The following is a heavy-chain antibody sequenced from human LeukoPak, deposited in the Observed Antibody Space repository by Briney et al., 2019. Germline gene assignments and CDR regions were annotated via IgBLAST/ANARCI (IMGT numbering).Heavy chain of an antibody. D-gene: IGHD2-21*02. V-gene: IGHV3-48*01. CDR3: AKDISYCGGDCNWFDP. CDR1: GFTFSSYS. J-gene: IGHJ5*02. CDR2: ISSSSSTT. Sequence: GGSLRLSCAASGFTFSSYSMNWVRQAPGKGLEWVSYISSSSSTTYYADSVKGRFTISRDNSKNTLYLQMNSLRAEDTAVYYCAKDISYCGGDCNWFDPWGQGTLVTVSS.